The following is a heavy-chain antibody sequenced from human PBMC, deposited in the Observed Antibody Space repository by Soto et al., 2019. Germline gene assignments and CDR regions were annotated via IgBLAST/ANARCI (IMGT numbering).Heavy chain of an antibody. CDR2: IYPGDSDT. J-gene: IGHJ6*02. Sequence: PGESLKLSCKGSGYSFTSYWIGWVRQMPGKGLECMGIIYPGDSDTRYSPSSQGQVTISADKSISTAYLQWSSLKASDTAMYYCAGGGVRGVITRTRDYYGMDVWGQGTTVTVS. D-gene: IGHD3-10*01. CDR3: AGGGVRGVITRTRDYYGMDV. V-gene: IGHV5-51*01. CDR1: GYSFTSYW.